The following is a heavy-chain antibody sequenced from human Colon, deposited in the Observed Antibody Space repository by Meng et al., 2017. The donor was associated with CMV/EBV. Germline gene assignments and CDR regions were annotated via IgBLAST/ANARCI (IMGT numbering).Heavy chain of an antibody. CDR3: ARTVRSRDYYYGMDV. CDR1: GYTFTNYY. V-gene: IGHV1-46*01. CDR2: INSSGGST. J-gene: IGHJ6*02. D-gene: IGHD3-10*01. Sequence: ASVQVSCKASGYTFTNYYMHWVRQAPGQGYEWMGVINSSGGSTSHAQKFQGRLTMTSDTSTSTVYMELSSLRSEDTAVYYCARTVRSRDYYYGMDVWGQGTTVTVSS.